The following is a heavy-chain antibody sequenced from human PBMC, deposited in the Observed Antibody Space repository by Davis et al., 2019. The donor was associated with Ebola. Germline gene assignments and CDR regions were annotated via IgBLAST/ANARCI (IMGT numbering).Heavy chain of an antibody. Sequence: PSETLSLTCTVSGGSISSYYWSWIRQPPGKGLEWIGYIYYSGSTNYNPSLKSRVTISVDTSKNQFSLKLSSVTAADTAVYYCARQTGSSGKVYWDQGTLVTVSS. D-gene: IGHD3-10*01. J-gene: IGHJ4*02. CDR1: GGSISSYY. V-gene: IGHV4-59*01. CDR2: IYYSGST. CDR3: ARQTGSSGKVY.